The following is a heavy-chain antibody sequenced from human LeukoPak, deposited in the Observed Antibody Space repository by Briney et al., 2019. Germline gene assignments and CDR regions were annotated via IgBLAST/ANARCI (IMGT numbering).Heavy chain of an antibody. Sequence: SETLSLTCTVSGGSISSSSYYWGWIRQPPGKGLEWIGSIYYSGSTYYNPSLKSRVTISVDTSKNQFSLRLSSVTAADTAVYYCARVGYSGYDNRGSFDYWGQGTLVTVSS. CDR1: GGSISSSSYY. V-gene: IGHV4-39*07. CDR3: ARVGYSGYDNRGSFDY. D-gene: IGHD5-12*01. J-gene: IGHJ4*02. CDR2: IYYSGST.